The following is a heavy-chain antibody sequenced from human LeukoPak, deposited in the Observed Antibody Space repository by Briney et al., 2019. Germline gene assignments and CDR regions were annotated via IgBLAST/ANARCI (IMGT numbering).Heavy chain of an antibody. V-gene: IGHV4-59*01. CDR1: GGSINSYY. CDR3: VRAPLDYSMDY. CDR2: IYYSGST. Sequence: SETLSLTCTVSGGSINSYYWRWIRQPPGKELEWIGYIYYSGSTNYNPSLQSRVTMSVDTSKNQFSLQLSSVTAADTAVYYCVRAPLDYSMDYWGQGTLVTVSA. J-gene: IGHJ4*02. D-gene: IGHD2-15*01.